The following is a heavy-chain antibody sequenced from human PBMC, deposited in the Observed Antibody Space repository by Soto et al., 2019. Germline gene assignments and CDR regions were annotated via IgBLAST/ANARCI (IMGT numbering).Heavy chain of an antibody. CDR2: ISSSSSTI. Sequence: GGSLRLSCAASGFTFSSYSMNWVRQAPGKGLEWVSYISSSSSTIYYADSVKGRFTISRDNAKNSLYLQMNSLRAEDTAVYYCARDRAFYYYESSGYYFDYWGQGTLVTVSS. D-gene: IGHD3-22*01. CDR1: GFTFSSYS. V-gene: IGHV3-48*04. J-gene: IGHJ4*02. CDR3: ARDRAFYYYESSGYYFDY.